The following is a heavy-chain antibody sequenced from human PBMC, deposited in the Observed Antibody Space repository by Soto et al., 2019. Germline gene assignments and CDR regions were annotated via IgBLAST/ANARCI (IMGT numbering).Heavy chain of an antibody. CDR3: ARFDMGGDGALDV. CDR1: GYTFTNYY. J-gene: IGHJ3*01. V-gene: IGHV1-46*03. CDR2: INPSGGGP. D-gene: IGHD3-16*01. Sequence: QVQLMQSGAEVKQPGASVKVSCKASGYTFTNYYMHWVRQVPGQGLEWMGIINPSGGGPAHAQSFRGRLTTTIDTTTTTIYMELNSLRSEDTAVYFCARFDMGGDGALDVWGQGTMVTVSS.